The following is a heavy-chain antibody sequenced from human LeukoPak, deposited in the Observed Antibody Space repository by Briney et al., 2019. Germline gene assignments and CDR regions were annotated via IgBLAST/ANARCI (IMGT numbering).Heavy chain of an antibody. Sequence: SDTLSLTYSVSDGSIKSCYWNWIRRPPGKGLEWIGYIYYNGNTNYSPSLKSRVTMSVDTSKNLFSLKVSSVTAADTAVYYCARGRSNYYGMDVWGQGTTVTVSS. CDR2: IYYNGNT. V-gene: IGHV4-59*01. J-gene: IGHJ6*02. CDR1: DGSIKSCY. CDR3: ARGRSNYYGMDV. D-gene: IGHD1-26*01.